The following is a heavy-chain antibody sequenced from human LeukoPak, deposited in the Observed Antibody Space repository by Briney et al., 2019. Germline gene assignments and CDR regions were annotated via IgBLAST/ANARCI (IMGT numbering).Heavy chain of an antibody. CDR2: MNPNSGNT. Sequence: ASVKVSCKASGYTFTSYDINWVRQATGQGLEWMGWMNPNSGNTNYAQKFQGRVTMTRDTSISTAYMELSRLRSDDTAVYYCASIYDSSGYIHWGQGTLVTVSS. J-gene: IGHJ4*02. V-gene: IGHV1-8*01. CDR3: ASIYDSSGYIH. CDR1: GYTFTSYD. D-gene: IGHD3-22*01.